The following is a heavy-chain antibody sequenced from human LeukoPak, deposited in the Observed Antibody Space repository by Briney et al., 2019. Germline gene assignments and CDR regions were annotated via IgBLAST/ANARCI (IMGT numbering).Heavy chain of an antibody. CDR2: INPNSGGT. CDR3: ARDLPRIAAAGNRVFGY. V-gene: IGHV1-2*02. Sequence: GASVKVSCKASGYTFTGYYMHWVRQAPGQGLEWMGWINPNSGGTNYAQKFQGRVTMTRDTSISTAYMELSRLRSDDTAVYYCARDLPRIAAAGNRVFGYWGQGTLVTVSS. CDR1: GYTFTGYY. J-gene: IGHJ4*02. D-gene: IGHD6-13*01.